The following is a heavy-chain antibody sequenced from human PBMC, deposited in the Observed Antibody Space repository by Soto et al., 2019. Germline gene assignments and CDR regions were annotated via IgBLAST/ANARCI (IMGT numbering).Heavy chain of an antibody. Sequence: PSETLSLTCAVSVGSISSNNWWSCVRQPPGKGREGIGEIYHSGSTSYNQPLKRRVTITVYKTKNHYFLKLTTVTTAATAAYYYARDNEQGTSLDYWGKGTLVPSPQ. CDR3: ARDNEQGTSLDY. D-gene: IGHD1-1*01. CDR2: IYHSGST. V-gene: IGHV4-4*02. CDR1: VGSISSNNW. J-gene: IGHJ4*02.